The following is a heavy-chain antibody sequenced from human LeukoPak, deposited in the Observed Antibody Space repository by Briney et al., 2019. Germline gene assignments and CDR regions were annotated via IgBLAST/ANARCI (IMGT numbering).Heavy chain of an antibody. V-gene: IGHV4-34*01. J-gene: IGHJ6*02. D-gene: IGHD3-9*01. CDR3: ARAGQGDILTGYYPYYYYGMDV. CDR2: INHSGST. CDR1: GGSFSGYY. Sequence: KPPETLSLTCAVYGGSFSGYYWSWIRQPPGKGLEWIGEINHSGSTNYNPSLKSRVTISVDTSKNQFSLKLSSVTAADTAVYYCARAGQGDILTGYYPYYYYGMDVWGQGTTVTVSS.